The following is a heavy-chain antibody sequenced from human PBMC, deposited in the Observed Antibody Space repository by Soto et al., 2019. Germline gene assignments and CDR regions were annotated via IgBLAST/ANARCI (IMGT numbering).Heavy chain of an antibody. Sequence: EVQLLESGGALVQPGGSLRLSCAASGFTFSSYAMSWVRQAPGKGLVWVSAISGSGGSTYYADSVKGRFTISRDNSKNTLYLQMNSLRAEDTAVYYCAKDVDYGGSLPSRYFDLWGRGTLVTVSA. J-gene: IGHJ2*01. CDR2: ISGSGGST. D-gene: IGHD4-17*01. CDR3: AKDVDYGGSLPSRYFDL. V-gene: IGHV3-23*01. CDR1: GFTFSSYA.